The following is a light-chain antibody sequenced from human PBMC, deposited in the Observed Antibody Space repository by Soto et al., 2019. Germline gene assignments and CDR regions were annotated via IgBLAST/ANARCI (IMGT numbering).Light chain of an antibody. CDR1: QGISSW. CDR3: QQTNSFPLT. Sequence: DIQMTQSPSSVSASVGDRVTITCRASQGISSWLAWYQQKPGKAPKLLIYAASSLQGGVPSRFSGTGAGTDCTLTLSILQTEDFATYYCQQTNSFPLTFVGGTKVEIK. J-gene: IGKJ4*01. CDR2: AAS. V-gene: IGKV1-12*01.